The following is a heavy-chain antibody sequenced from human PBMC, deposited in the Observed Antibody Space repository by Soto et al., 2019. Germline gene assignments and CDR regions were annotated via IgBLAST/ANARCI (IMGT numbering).Heavy chain of an antibody. CDR3: ARGVRGHYGKDV. D-gene: IGHD3-10*01. CDR1: GFTFNNYW. V-gene: IGHV3-74*01. J-gene: IGHJ6*02. Sequence: EVQLVESGGGLVQPGGSLRLSCAASGFTFNNYWIHWVRQAPGKGPMWVSRINGDGTTTNYADSVKGRFAISRDKAKNTGYLQMNGRRAEDTALYYCARGVRGHYGKDVWGQGTTVTVSS. CDR2: INGDGTTT.